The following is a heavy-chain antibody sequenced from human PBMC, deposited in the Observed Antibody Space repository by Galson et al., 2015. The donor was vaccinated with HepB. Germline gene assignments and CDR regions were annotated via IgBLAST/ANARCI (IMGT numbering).Heavy chain of an antibody. Sequence: LSLTCAVYGGSFSGYYWSWIRQPPGKGLEWIGEINHSGSTNYNPSLKSRVTISVDTSKNQFSLKLSSVTAADTAVYYCARDRLWFGAWRPDKYYYYGMDVWGQGTTVTVSS. V-gene: IGHV4-34*01. CDR1: GGSFSGYY. CDR2: INHSGST. J-gene: IGHJ6*02. CDR3: ARDRLWFGAWRPDKYYYYGMDV. D-gene: IGHD3-10*01.